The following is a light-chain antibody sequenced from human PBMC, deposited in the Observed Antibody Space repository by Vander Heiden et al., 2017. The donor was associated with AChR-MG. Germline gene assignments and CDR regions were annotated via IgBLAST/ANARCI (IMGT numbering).Light chain of an antibody. CDR1: SANIGSNT. CDR2: SNN. J-gene: IGLJ2*01. Sequence: QSVLTQPPSASGTPGQRVTISCSGSSANIGSNTVNWYQQRPGTAAKRLIYSNNQRPSGGPDRFSGSKSGTSASLAIRGLQSEDEADDYCAAWDDSLNGLVVFGGGTKLTVL. V-gene: IGLV1-44*01. CDR3: AAWDDSLNGLVV.